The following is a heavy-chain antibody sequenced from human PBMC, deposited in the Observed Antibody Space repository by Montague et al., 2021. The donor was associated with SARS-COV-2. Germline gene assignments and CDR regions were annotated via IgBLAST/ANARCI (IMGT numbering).Heavy chain of an antibody. V-gene: IGHV4-59*08. CDR3: ARRGCSSSGQLCWFDP. Sequence: SETLSLTCTVSGGSISSYYWSWIRQPPGKGLEWIGYSNYSGSTNYNPSLKSRVTISVDTSKNQFSLKLSSVTAADTAAYYCARRGCSSSGQLCWFDPWGQGTLVTVSS. CDR1: GGSISSYY. D-gene: IGHD2-2*01. J-gene: IGHJ5*02. CDR2: SNYSGST.